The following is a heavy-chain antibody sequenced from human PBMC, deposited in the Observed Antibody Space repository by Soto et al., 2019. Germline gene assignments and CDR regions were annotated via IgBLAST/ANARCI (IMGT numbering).Heavy chain of an antibody. Sequence: GGSLRLSCIGSGFTFSNYAINWVRQTPGKGLEWVSVITGNGGYTHCADSVKGRFTISRDNSKDTLYLQMNSLRVEDTAVYYCAKEWVAGTLFYWGQGTRVTVSS. CDR3: AKEWVAGTLFY. CDR1: GFTFSNYA. J-gene: IGHJ4*02. V-gene: IGHV3-23*01. CDR2: ITGNGGYT. D-gene: IGHD6-13*01.